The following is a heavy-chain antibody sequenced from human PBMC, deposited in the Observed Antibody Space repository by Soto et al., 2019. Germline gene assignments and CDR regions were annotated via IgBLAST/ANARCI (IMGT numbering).Heavy chain of an antibody. D-gene: IGHD2-15*01. J-gene: IGHJ4*02. CDR3: ARGPLGYCSGGSCYSLTPLHS. CDR1: GFTVSNNY. CDR2: IYNGGST. Sequence: DVQLVESGGGLVQPGGSLRLSCAASGFTVSNNYMTWVRQAPGKGLEWVSIIYNGGSTYYADSVKGRFTISRDNSKNTLFLQMNSLRAEDTAVYYCARGPLGYCSGGSCYSLTPLHSWGRGTLVTVSS. V-gene: IGHV3-66*01.